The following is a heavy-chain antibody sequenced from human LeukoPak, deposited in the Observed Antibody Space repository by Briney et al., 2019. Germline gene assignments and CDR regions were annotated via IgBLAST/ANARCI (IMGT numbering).Heavy chain of an antibody. V-gene: IGHV4-59*13. J-gene: IGHJ3*02. D-gene: IGHD3-10*01. CDR3: ARPSRSISTAGAFDI. CDR1: GGSISNYF. Sequence: SETLSLTCTVSGGSISNYFWSWIRQPPGKGLEWIGYIYYTGSTNYNPSLKSRITISVGTSKNQFSLKLSSVTAADTAVYYCARPSRSISTAGAFDIWGQGTMVTVSS. CDR2: IYYTGST.